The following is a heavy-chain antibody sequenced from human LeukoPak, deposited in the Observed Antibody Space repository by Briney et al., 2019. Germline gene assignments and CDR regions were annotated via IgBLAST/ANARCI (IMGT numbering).Heavy chain of an antibody. Sequence: GGSLRLSCAASGFTFSDSWMHWVRQPPGKGLVGVSRINTDGSDTTYADSVKGRFTISRDNAKTTLYLQMHSLRAEDTAVYYCASRRDGYNFRGLDIWGQGTKVTVSS. J-gene: IGHJ3*02. CDR1: GFTFSDSW. CDR2: INTDGSDT. D-gene: IGHD5-24*01. CDR3: ASRRDGYNFRGLDI. V-gene: IGHV3-74*01.